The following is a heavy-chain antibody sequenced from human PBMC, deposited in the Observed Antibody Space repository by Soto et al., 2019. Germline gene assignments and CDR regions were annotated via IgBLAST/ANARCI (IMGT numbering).Heavy chain of an antibody. CDR1: VGSGMSHRCY. CDR2: IYYTGST. Sequence: SPSXSLTGTVGVGSGMSHRCYLSWIRQTPGKVLEWIGYIYYTGSTNYNPSLKGRFTMSLDTSRDQVSMRLTYVTSEDTAVYYCARDQYDFRSGHDPYDLEVRGPGTKV. V-gene: IGHV4-61*01. D-gene: IGHD3-3*01. J-gene: IGHJ6*01. CDR3: ARDQYDFRSGHDPYDLEV.